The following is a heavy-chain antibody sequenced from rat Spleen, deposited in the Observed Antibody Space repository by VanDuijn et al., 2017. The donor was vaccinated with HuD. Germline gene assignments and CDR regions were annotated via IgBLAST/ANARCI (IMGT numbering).Heavy chain of an antibody. CDR2: ISTGGGNT. J-gene: IGHJ4*01. CDR1: GFTFTNYD. V-gene: IGHV5S13*01. CDR3: TRGYVMDA. Sequence: EVQLVESGGGLVQPGRSLKLSCAASGFTFTNYDIAWVRQAPTKGLEWIASISTGGGNTYYRDSVKGRFTISRDNAKNTQYLQMDSLRSEDTATYYCTRGYVMDAWVQGASVTVSS.